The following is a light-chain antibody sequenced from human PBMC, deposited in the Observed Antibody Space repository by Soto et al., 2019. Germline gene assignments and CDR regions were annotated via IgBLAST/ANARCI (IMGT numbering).Light chain of an antibody. V-gene: IGKV3-20*01. CDR2: GAS. Sequence: EIVLTQSPGTLSLSPGERATLSCRASQSVSSSYLAWYQQKPGQAPRLLIYGASSRATGIPDRFSGSGSGTDFTLTIIRLEPEDFAVYYCYQYGSSPIFTFGPGTKVDIK. CDR1: QSVSSSY. J-gene: IGKJ3*01. CDR3: YQYGSSPIFT.